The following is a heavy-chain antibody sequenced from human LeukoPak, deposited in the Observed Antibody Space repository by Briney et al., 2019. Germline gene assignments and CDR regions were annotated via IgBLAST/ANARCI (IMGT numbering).Heavy chain of an antibody. V-gene: IGHV4-38-2*02. CDR2: IYHSGST. J-gene: IGHJ6*03. CDR1: GYSISSGYY. CDR3: ARGRHPYYYYYMDV. Sequence: SETLSLTCTVSGYSISSGYYWGWIRQPPGKGPEWIGSIYHSGSTYYNPSLKSRVTISVDTSKNQFSLKLSSVTAADTAVYYCARGRHPYYYYYMDVWGKGTTVTVSS.